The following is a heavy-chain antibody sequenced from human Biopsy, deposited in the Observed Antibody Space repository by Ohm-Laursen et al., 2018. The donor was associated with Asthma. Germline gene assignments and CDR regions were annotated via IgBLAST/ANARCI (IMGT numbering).Heavy chain of an antibody. V-gene: IGHV3-30*18. Sequence: SLRLSCSASGFTVSRDHMFWVRQAPGKGLEWVAVISFDGSNEDYADSVKGRFTISRDNSKNTLFLEMNSLRPEDTAVYYCAKELFPGWELRRGPDSWGQGTLVTVSS. CDR1: GFTVSRDH. D-gene: IGHD1-26*01. CDR2: ISFDGSNE. CDR3: AKELFPGWELRRGPDS. J-gene: IGHJ4*02.